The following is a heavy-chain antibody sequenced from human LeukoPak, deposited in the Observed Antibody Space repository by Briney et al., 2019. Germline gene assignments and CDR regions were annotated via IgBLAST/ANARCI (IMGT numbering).Heavy chain of an antibody. Sequence: GASVKVSCKASGYTFTSYGFRWVRQAPGQGLEWMGWISAYNGNTNYAQKLQGRVTMTTDTSTSTAYMELRSLRSDDTAVYYCARDSSGSTSTIYYYYYGMDAWGQGTTVTVSS. J-gene: IGHJ6*02. D-gene: IGHD2-2*01. CDR2: ISAYNGNT. CDR1: GYTFTSYG. CDR3: ARDSSGSTSTIYYYYYGMDA. V-gene: IGHV1-18*01.